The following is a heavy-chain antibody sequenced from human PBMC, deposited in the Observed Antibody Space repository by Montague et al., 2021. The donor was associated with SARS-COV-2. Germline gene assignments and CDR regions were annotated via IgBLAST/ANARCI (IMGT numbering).Heavy chain of an antibody. CDR2: IDWDDDQ. CDR3: ARMVTIFSLGGYYYYYGMDV. D-gene: IGHD3-9*01. V-gene: IGHV2-70*01. CDR1: GFSLSTSGMC. Sequence: PALVKPTQTLTLTCTFSGFSLSTSGMCVSWIRQPPGKALEWLALIDWDDDQYYSTSLKTRLTISKDTSKNQVVLTMTNMDPVDTATYYCARMVTIFSLGGYYYYYGMDVWGQGTTVTVSS. J-gene: IGHJ6*02.